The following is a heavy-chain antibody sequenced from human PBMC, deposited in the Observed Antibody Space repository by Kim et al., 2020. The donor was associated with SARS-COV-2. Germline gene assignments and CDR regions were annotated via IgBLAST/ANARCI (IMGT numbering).Heavy chain of an antibody. V-gene: IGHV4-34*01. CDR1: GGTFSGYY. CDR3: ARGGGRSRPYYYDRSGYSFDY. Sequence: SETLSLTCAVSGGTFSGYYWSWIRQPPGKGLEWIGEINDSGSTNYNPSLKSRVTISEDTSRNQFSLKLSSVTAADTAVHYCARGGGRSRPYYYDRSGYSFDYWGEGALVTVSS. CDR2: INDSGST. J-gene: IGHJ4*02. D-gene: IGHD3-22*01.